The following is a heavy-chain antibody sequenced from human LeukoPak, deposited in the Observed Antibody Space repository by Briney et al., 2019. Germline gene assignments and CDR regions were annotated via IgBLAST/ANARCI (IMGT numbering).Heavy chain of an antibody. Sequence: GGSLRLSCAASGFTVSSNYMSWVRQAPGKGLEWVSVIYSGGSTYYADSVKGRFTISRDNSKNTLYLQMNSLRSEDAAVYYCAGGLLWFGVLFEYYFDYWGQGTLVTVSS. V-gene: IGHV3-66*01. CDR1: GFTVSSNY. CDR3: AGGLLWFGVLFEYYFDY. CDR2: IYSGGST. J-gene: IGHJ4*02. D-gene: IGHD3-10*01.